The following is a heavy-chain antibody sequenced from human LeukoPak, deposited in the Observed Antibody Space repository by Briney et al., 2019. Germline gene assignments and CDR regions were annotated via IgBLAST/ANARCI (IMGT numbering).Heavy chain of an antibody. J-gene: IGHJ2*01. CDR2: ISNNGGYT. Sequence: PGGSLRLSCAASGFTFSSSAMSWVRQAPGKGLEWVSAISNNGGYTYYADSVQGRFTISRDNSKNTLYLQMNSLRAEDTAVYYCAKHSTGVECWGRGTLVTVSS. CDR1: GFTFSSSA. V-gene: IGHV3-23*01. D-gene: IGHD3-10*01. CDR3: AKHSTGVEC.